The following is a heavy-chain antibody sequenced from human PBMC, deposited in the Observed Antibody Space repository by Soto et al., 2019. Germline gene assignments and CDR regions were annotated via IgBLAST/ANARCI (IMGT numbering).Heavy chain of an antibody. Sequence: ESGPTLVNPTQTLTLTCTFSGFSLSTSGMRVSLIRQPPGKALEWLARIDWDDDKFYSTSLKTRLTISKDTSKNQVVLTMTNMDPVDTATYYCARINLRSDYYGMDVWGQGTTVTVSS. V-gene: IGHV2-70*04. J-gene: IGHJ6*02. CDR1: GFSLSTSGMR. CDR2: IDWDDDK. CDR3: ARINLRSDYYGMDV.